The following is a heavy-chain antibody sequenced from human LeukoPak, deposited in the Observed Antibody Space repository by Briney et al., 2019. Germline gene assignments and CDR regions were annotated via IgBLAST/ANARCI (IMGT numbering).Heavy chain of an antibody. V-gene: IGHV3-48*01. CDR1: GFTSSSYG. Sequence: GGSLRLSCAASGFTSSSYGMNWVRQAPGKGLEWLSYLSNTGNIHYAQSVKGRFTTSRDNAKSSLYLQMDGLRAEDTAVYYCARRGDSPMIGDHWGQGIPVTVAS. CDR2: LSNTGNI. J-gene: IGHJ4*02. CDR3: ARRGDSPMIGDH. D-gene: IGHD3-10*02.